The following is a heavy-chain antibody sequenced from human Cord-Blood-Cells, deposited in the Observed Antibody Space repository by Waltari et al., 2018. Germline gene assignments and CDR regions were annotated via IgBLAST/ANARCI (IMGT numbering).Heavy chain of an antibody. D-gene: IGHD3-10*01. CDR1: GGSISSSSYY. CDR2: IYYSGST. Sequence: QLQLQESGPGLVKPSETLSLTCTVSGGSISSSSYYWGWIRQPPGKGLEWIGSIYYSGSTYYNPSLKSRVTISVDTSKNQFSLKLSSVTAADTAVYYWASPMVRGVAHFDYWGQGTLVTVSS. V-gene: IGHV4-39*07. J-gene: IGHJ4*02. CDR3: ASPMVRGVAHFDY.